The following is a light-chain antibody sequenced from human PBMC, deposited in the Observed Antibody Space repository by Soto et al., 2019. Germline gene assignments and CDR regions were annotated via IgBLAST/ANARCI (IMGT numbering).Light chain of an antibody. V-gene: IGKV3-15*01. CDR2: GAS. CDR1: QSVGST. Sequence: EIVMTQSPATLSVSPGERATLSCRASQSVGSTLAWYQQKPGQAPRRLIYGASTRAPSISARFSGSGSATDFTLTISSLQSEDFAVYYCQQYNQWPITFGQGTRLEIK. CDR3: QQYNQWPIT. J-gene: IGKJ5*01.